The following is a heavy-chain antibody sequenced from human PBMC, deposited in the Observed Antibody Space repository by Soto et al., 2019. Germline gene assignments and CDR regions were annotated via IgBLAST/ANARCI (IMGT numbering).Heavy chain of an antibody. CDR1: GFTVSSYG. J-gene: IGHJ6*03. CDR2: ISYDGSNK. D-gene: IGHD3-10*01. CDR3: AKKGSSGSSRGYYMDV. Sequence: GWSLRLSCAASGFTVSSYGMHWVRQAPGKGLEWVAVISYDGSNKYYADSVKGRFTISRDNSKNTLYLQMNSLRAEDTAVYYCAKKGSSGSSRGYYMDVWGKGTTVTVSS. V-gene: IGHV3-30*18.